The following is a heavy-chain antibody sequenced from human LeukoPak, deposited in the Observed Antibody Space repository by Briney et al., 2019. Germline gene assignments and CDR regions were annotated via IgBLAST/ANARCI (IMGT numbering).Heavy chain of an antibody. D-gene: IGHD3-22*01. Sequence: ASVKVSCKASGYTFTSYGISWVRQAPGQGLEWMGWISAYNGNTNYAQKLQGRVTMTTDTSTSTAYMELRSLRSDDTAVYYCARVFHDSSGYYPYYFDYWGQGTLVTVSS. CDR3: ARVFHDSSGYYPYYFDY. J-gene: IGHJ4*02. CDR2: ISAYNGNT. V-gene: IGHV1-18*01. CDR1: GYTFTSYG.